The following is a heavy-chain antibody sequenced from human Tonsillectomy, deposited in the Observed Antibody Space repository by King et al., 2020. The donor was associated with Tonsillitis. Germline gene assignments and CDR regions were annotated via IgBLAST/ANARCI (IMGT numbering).Heavy chain of an antibody. CDR2: IYPGDSDT. Sequence: QLVQSGAEVKKPGESLKISCKGSGYSFTDYWIAWVRQMPGKGLEWMGIIYPGDSDTRYSPSFQGQVTISADTSINTAYLQWSSLKASDTAMYYCARQGGSSWFLNWFDPWGQGTLVTVSS. CDR3: ARQGGSSWFLNWFDP. V-gene: IGHV5-51*01. CDR1: GYSFTDYW. J-gene: IGHJ5*02. D-gene: IGHD6-13*01.